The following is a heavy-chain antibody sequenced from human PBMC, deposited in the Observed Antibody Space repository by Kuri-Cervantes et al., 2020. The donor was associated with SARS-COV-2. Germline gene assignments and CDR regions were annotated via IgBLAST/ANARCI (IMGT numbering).Heavy chain of an antibody. V-gene: IGHV2-26*01. J-gene: IGHJ5*02. CDR1: WFSLSTSGMC. CDR3: ARIRFLEWLFVDNWFDP. Sequence: SGPTLVKPTQTLTLTCTFSWFSLSTSGMCVSWIRQPPGKALEWLAHIFSNDEKSYSTSLKSRLTISKDTSKSQVVLTMTNMDPVDTATYYCARIRFLEWLFVDNWFDPWGQGTLVTVSS. CDR2: IFSNDEK. D-gene: IGHD3-3*01.